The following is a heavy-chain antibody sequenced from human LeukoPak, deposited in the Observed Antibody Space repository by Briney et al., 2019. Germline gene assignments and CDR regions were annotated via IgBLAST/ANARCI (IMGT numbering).Heavy chain of an antibody. J-gene: IGHJ4*02. D-gene: IGHD1-26*01. V-gene: IGHV3-30*02. Sequence: GGSLSLSCAASGFTFSSYGMHWVRQAPGKGLEWVAFIRYDGSNKYYADSVKGRFTISRDNSKNTLYLQMNSLRAEDTAVYYCAKDLPPPPVGALVGVVDYWGQGTLVTVHS. CDR2: IRYDGSNK. CDR1: GFTFSSYG. CDR3: AKDLPPPPVGALVGVVDY.